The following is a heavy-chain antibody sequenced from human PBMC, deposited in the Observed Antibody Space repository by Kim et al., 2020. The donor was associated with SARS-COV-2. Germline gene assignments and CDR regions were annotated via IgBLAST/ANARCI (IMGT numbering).Heavy chain of an antibody. CDR1: GGSISSSSYY. V-gene: IGHV4-39*07. CDR3: ARDTIDWQGVYYYYYGMDV. D-gene: IGHD3-9*01. CDR2: IYYSGST. J-gene: IGHJ6*02. Sequence: SETLSLTCTVSGGSISSSSYYWGWIRQPPGKGLEWIGSIYYSGSTYYNPSLKSRVTISVDTSKNQFSLKLSSVTAADTAVYYCARDTIDWQGVYYYYYGMDVWGQGTTVTVSS.